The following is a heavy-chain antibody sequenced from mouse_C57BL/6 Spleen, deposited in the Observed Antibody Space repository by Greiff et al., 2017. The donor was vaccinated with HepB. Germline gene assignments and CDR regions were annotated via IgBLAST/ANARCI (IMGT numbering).Heavy chain of an antibody. V-gene: IGHV2-2*01. Sequence: QVQLQQSGPGLVQPSQSLSITCTVSGFSLTSYGVHWVRQSPGKGLEWLGVIWSGGSTDYNAAFISRLSISKDNSKSQVFFKMNSLQADDTAIYYCASPPYYYAMDYWGQGTSVTVSS. CDR2: IWSGGST. CDR1: GFSLTSYG. CDR3: ASPPYYYAMDY. J-gene: IGHJ4*01.